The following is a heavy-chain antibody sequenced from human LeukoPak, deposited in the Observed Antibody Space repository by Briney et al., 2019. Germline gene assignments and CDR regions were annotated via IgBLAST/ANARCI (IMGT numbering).Heavy chain of an antibody. Sequence: PSETLSLTCTVSGYTISSGYYWGLIRAPPGKGLEWSGSICHSGSTYYDPSLKSRVTISVDTSKNQFSLKLSSVTAADTAVYYCARVGMTTVVTPLSFFDYWGQGTLVTVSS. V-gene: IGHV4-38-2*02. CDR2: ICHSGST. D-gene: IGHD4-23*01. CDR1: GYTISSGYY. CDR3: ARVGMTTVVTPLSFFDY. J-gene: IGHJ4*02.